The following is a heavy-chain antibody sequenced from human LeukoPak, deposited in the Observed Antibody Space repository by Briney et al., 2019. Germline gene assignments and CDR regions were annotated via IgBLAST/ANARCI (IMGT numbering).Heavy chain of an antibody. Sequence: SETLSLTCAVYGGSFSGYYWSWIRQPPGRGLEWIGYIYYRGSSNYNPSLKSRVGISIDTSKNQFSLKLTSVTAADTAVYYCARGFYSSGWTHFYYYYMDVWGKGTTVTVSS. CDR3: ARGFYSSGWTHFYYYYMDV. CDR1: GGSFSGYY. V-gene: IGHV4-59*01. D-gene: IGHD6-19*01. J-gene: IGHJ6*03. CDR2: IYYRGSS.